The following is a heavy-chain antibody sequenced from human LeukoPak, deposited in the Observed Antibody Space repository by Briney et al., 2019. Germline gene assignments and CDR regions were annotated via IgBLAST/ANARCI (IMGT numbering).Heavy chain of an antibody. J-gene: IGHJ3*02. D-gene: IGHD3-22*01. CDR3: VKAFYYDSGVMNAFDI. V-gene: IGHV3-64D*09. Sequence: GGSLRLSCSASGFTFSSYAMHWVRQAPGKGLEYVSGISSNGGSTYYADSVKGRFTISRDNSKNTLYLQMSSLRAEDTAAYYCVKAFYYDSGVMNAFDIWGQGTMVTVSS. CDR2: ISSNGGST. CDR1: GFTFSSYA.